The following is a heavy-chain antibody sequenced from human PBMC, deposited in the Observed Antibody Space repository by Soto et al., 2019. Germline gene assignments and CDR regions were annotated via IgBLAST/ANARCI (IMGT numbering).Heavy chain of an antibody. J-gene: IGHJ5*02. V-gene: IGHV3-30-3*01. CDR2: ISYDGSNK. Sequence: QVQLVESGGGVVQPGRSLRLSCAASGFTFSSYAMHWVRQAPGKGLEWVAVISYDGSNKYYADSVKGRFTISRDNSKNTLYLEVNSVRAEYTAVYECARDRPAAKGSWGQGTLVTVSS. D-gene: IGHD6-6*01. CDR1: GFTFSSYA. CDR3: ARDRPAAKGS.